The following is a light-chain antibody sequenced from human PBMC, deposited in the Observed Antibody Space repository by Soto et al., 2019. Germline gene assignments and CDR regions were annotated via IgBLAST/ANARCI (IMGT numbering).Light chain of an antibody. CDR3: QQYNTYST. J-gene: IGKJ5*01. Sequence: DIQMPQSPSTLSGSVGDRVTITCRASQTISSWLAWYQEKPGKAPKLLIYKASTLKSGVPARFSGSGSGTDFTLTISSLQPDDFATYYCQQYNTYSTFGQRTLLEIK. CDR2: KAS. V-gene: IGKV1-5*03. CDR1: QTISSW.